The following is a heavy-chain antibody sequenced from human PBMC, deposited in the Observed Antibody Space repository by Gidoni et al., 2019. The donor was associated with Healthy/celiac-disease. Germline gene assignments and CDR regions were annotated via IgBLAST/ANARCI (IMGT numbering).Heavy chain of an antibody. J-gene: IGHJ6*02. V-gene: IGHV3-21*01. CDR2: ISSSSSYI. CDR3: ARGEMATNYYYYYGMDV. CDR1: GFTFSSYS. Sequence: EVQLVESGGGLVKPGGSLRLSCAASGFTFSSYSMNWVRQAPGKGLEWVSSISSSSSYIYYADSVKGRFTISRDNAKNSLYLQMNSLRAEDTAVYYCARGEMATNYYYYYGMDVWGQGTTVTVSS. D-gene: IGHD5-12*01.